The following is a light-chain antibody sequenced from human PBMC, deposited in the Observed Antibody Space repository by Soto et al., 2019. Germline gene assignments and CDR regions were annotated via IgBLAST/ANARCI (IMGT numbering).Light chain of an antibody. Sequence: DIQMTQSPSSLSASVGDSVTITCRASQGINKFLAWFQQKPGTAPKSLISTASRLQSAVPSRFSGSGSGTHYTLTINNQQHEDFATYYCQQYDSFPLTFGGGTRVEIK. CDR1: QGINKF. J-gene: IGKJ4*01. V-gene: IGKV1-16*01. CDR2: TAS. CDR3: QQYDSFPLT.